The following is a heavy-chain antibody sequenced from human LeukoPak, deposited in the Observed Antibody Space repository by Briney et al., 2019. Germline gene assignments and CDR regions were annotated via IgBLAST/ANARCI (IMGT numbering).Heavy chain of an antibody. D-gene: IGHD6-13*01. CDR3: ARDFRIAAAVPSYFDY. J-gene: IGHJ4*02. CDR2: ISSRGTHM. CDR1: GFSFSDYS. V-gene: IGHV3-21*01. Sequence: GGSLRLSCAASGFSFSDYSLSWVRQAPGKGLEWVSFISSRGTHMYYLDSVKGRFTISRDNAKASLDLQLNCLRAEDTAVYFCARDFRIAAAVPSYFDYWGQGVLVTVSS.